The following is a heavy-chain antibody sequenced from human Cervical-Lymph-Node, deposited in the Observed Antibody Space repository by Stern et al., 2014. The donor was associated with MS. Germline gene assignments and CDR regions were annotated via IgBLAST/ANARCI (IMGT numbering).Heavy chain of an antibody. CDR2: IIPILEIA. J-gene: IGHJ6*02. Sequence: QVQLVQSGAEVKQPGSSVKVSCKAYGGTFSRYTISWVRQAPGHGLEWKGRIIPILEIANYAQKFPGRGMLTADKSQGTAYMELRSLRSEDTAVYYCARSMTTVTTSYYYYGMDVWGQGTTVTVSS. D-gene: IGHD4-17*01. V-gene: IGHV1-69*02. CDR1: GGTFSRYT. CDR3: ARSMTTVTTSYYYYGMDV.